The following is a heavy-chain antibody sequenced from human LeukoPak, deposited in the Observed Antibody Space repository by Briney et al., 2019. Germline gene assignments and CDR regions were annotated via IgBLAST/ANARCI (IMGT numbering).Heavy chain of an antibody. CDR2: IYYTGST. D-gene: IGHD5-18*01. Sequence: PSETLSLTCTVSGGSISSHYWSWIRQPPGKGLEWIGYIYYTGSTNYNPSLKSRVTISIGTSRTRFSLKLNSLTAADTAVYYCAREGGYSYGLDYWGQGTLVTVSS. CDR1: GGSISSHY. V-gene: IGHV4-59*11. J-gene: IGHJ4*02. CDR3: AREGGYSYGLDY.